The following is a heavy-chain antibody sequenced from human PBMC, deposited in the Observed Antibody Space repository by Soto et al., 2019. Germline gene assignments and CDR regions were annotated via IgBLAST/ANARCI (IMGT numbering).Heavy chain of an antibody. V-gene: IGHV1-69*13. CDR1: GNSFTRQY. D-gene: IGHD2-21*02. J-gene: IGHJ4*02. CDR2: IIPIFGTA. Sequence: SVKVSCKAFGNSFTRQYLHWVRQAPGQGLEWMGGIIPIFGTANYAQKFQGRVTITADESTSTAYMELSSLRSEDTAVYYCARTALCGGDCYPYFDYWGQGTLVTGSS. CDR3: ARTALCGGDCYPYFDY.